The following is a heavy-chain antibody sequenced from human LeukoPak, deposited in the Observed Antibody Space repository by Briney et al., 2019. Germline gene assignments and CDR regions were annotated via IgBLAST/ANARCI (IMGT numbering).Heavy chain of an antibody. V-gene: IGHV3-9*01. Sequence: GGSLRLSCAASGFTFDDYAMHWVRQAPGNGLEWGSGISKNSGSIGYADSVKGRFTISRDNAKNSLYLQMNSLSAEDTALYYCAKDYTPRRYYYMDVWGKGTTVTVSS. J-gene: IGHJ6*03. CDR1: GFTFDDYA. D-gene: IGHD2-15*01. CDR2: ISKNSGSI. CDR3: AKDYTPRRYYYMDV.